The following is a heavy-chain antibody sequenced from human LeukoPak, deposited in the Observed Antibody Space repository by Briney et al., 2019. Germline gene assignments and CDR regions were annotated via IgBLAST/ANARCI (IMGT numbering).Heavy chain of an antibody. Sequence: ASVTVSCKASGYTFTSYDINWVRQATGQGLEWMGWMNPNSGNTGYAQKFQGRVTITRNTSISTAYMELSSLRSEDTAVYYCARGPHYYYYMDVWGKGTTVTVSS. J-gene: IGHJ6*03. CDR3: ARGPHYYYYMDV. CDR1: GYTFTSYD. V-gene: IGHV1-8*03. CDR2: MNPNSGNT.